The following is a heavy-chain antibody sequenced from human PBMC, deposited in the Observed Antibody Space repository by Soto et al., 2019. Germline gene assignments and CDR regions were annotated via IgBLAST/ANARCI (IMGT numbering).Heavy chain of an antibody. D-gene: IGHD2-21*02. V-gene: IGHV1-18*04. Sequence: QVQLVQSGGEVTKPGASVKVSGKASGYTFTTFGITWVRQAPGQGLEWLGWISTSTGNTNYAQKLQGRVTLTTDTSTRTAYMELRSLTSDDTAVYYCARSPRVIVAAKGTLDFWGQGTLVTVSS. CDR2: ISTSTGNT. CDR1: GYTFTTFG. CDR3: ARSPRVIVAAKGTLDF. J-gene: IGHJ4*02.